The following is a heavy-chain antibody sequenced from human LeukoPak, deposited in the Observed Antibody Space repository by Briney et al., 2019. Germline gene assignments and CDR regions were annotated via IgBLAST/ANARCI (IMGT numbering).Heavy chain of an antibody. CDR1: GFPFSNYD. Sequence: SGGSLRLSCAASGFPFSNYDMHWVRQATGNGLEWVSTIDSAGDTYYPGSVKGRFTISRENANNSLYLQMNSLRVGDTAVYFCARERSPYYYGMDVWGQGTTVTVSS. V-gene: IGHV3-13*01. J-gene: IGHJ6*02. D-gene: IGHD3-16*01. CDR3: ARERSPYYYGMDV. CDR2: IDSAGDT.